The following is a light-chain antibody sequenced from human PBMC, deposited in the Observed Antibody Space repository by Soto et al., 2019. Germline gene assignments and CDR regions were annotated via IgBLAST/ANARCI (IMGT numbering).Light chain of an antibody. CDR2: KAS. V-gene: IGKV1-5*03. CDR1: QSVSRW. J-gene: IGKJ1*01. CDR3: QQRSNWPQT. Sequence: DIQMTQSPSTLSGSVGDRVTITCRASQSVSRWLAWYKQKPGEAPKLLIYKASNLESGVSSRFSGSGSGTDFTLTISSLEPEDFAVYYCQQRSNWPQTFGQGTKVDIK.